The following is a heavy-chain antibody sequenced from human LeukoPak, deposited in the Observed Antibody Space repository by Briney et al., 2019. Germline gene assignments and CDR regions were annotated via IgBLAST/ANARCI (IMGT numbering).Heavy chain of an antibody. CDR3: ARESTVENFDY. V-gene: IGHV4-38-2*02. CDR2: IYHSGST. D-gene: IGHD4-23*01. CDR1: GYSISSGYY. J-gene: IGHJ4*02. Sequence: SETLSLTCTVSGYSISSGYYWGWIRQPPGKGLEWIGSIYHSGSTYYNPSLKSRVTISVDTPKNQFSLKLSSVTAADTAVYYCARESTVENFDYWGQGTLVTVSS.